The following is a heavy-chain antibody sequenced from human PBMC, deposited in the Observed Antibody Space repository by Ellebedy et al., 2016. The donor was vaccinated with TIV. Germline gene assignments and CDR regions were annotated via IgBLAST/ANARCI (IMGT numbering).Heavy chain of an antibody. D-gene: IGHD2-2*01. CDR2: IKPDGSEK. J-gene: IGHJ3*02. V-gene: IGHV3-7*01. Sequence: GESLKISCAASGFTFGNYWMSWVRQAPGKGLEWVANIKPDGSEKYYVDSVRGRFTISRDNAKNSLYLQMNSLTVEDTAVYYCARRYCTISRCFAASWASLDMWGQGTMVTVSS. CDR1: GFTFGNYW. CDR3: ARRYCTISRCFAASWASLDM.